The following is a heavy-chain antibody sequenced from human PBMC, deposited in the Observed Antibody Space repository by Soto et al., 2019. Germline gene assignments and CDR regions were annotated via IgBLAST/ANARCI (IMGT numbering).Heavy chain of an antibody. CDR2: IYYSGST. J-gene: IGHJ6*02. V-gene: IGHV4-31*03. Sequence: SETLSLTCTVSGGSISSGGYYWSWIRQHPGKGLGWIGYIYYSGSTYYNPSLKSRVTISVDTPKNQFSLKLSYVNAADTAVYYCARRKVERIVGAYYYYYYYGMDVWGQGTTVTVSS. D-gene: IGHD1-26*01. CDR1: GGSISSGGYY. CDR3: ARRKVERIVGAYYYYYYYGMDV.